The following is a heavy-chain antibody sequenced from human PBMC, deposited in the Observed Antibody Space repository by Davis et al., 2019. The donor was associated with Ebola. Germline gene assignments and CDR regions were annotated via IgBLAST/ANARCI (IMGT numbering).Heavy chain of an antibody. CDR2: TYYNSKWYN. Sequence: HSQTPSLPRVISGDRLSGSSGARNWIRQSPSRGLEWLGRTYYNSKWYNDYAVSVKSRITINADTSKNQLSLHLNSVTPEDTAVYYCVRGWLRSAFDQWGQGTLVTVSS. D-gene: IGHD5-12*01. V-gene: IGHV6-1*01. J-gene: IGHJ4*02. CDR3: VRGWLRSAFDQ. CDR1: GDRLSGSSGA.